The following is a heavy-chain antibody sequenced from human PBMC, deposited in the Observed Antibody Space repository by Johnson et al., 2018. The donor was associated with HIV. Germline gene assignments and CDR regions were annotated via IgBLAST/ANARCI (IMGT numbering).Heavy chain of an antibody. CDR2: SRNKANSYTT. CDR3: ARDRYSGSFTLGAFNI. Sequence: VQLVESGGGLVQPGGSLRLSCAASGFTFSDHYMDWVRQAPGKGLEWVGRSRNKANSYTTEYAASVKGRFTISRDNAKNSLYLQMNSLRTEDTAFYYCARDRYSGSFTLGAFNIWGQGTVVTVSS. CDR1: GFTFSDHY. J-gene: IGHJ3*02. D-gene: IGHD1-26*01. V-gene: IGHV3-72*01.